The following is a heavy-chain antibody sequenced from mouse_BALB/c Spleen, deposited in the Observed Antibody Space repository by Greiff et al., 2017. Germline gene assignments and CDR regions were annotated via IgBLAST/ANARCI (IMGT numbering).Heavy chain of an antibody. CDR2: ISSGGSYT. CDR3: ARALYYYGSRGYAMDY. D-gene: IGHD1-1*01. CDR1: GFTFSSYA. Sequence: EVKLVESGGGLVKPGGSLKLSCAASGFTFSSYAMSWVRQSPEKRLEWVAEISSGGSYTYYPDTVTGRFTISRANAKNTLYLEMSSLRSEDTAMYYCARALYYYGSRGYAMDYWGQGTSVTVSS. V-gene: IGHV5-9-4*01. J-gene: IGHJ4*01.